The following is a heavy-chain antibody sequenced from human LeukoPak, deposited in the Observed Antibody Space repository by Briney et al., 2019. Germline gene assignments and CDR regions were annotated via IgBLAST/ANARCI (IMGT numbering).Heavy chain of an antibody. V-gene: IGHV3-7*01. D-gene: IGHD3-3*01. CDR3: ARDGSYYDFWSGYFGYYYYYMDV. CDR1: GFTFSSYW. Sequence: PGGSLRLSCAASGFTFSSYWMSWVRQAPGKGLEWVANIKQDGSEKYYVDSVKGRFTISRDNAKNSLYLQMNSLRAEDTAVYYCARDGSYYDFWSGYFGYYYYYMDVWGKGTTVTVSS. CDR2: IKQDGSEK. J-gene: IGHJ6*03.